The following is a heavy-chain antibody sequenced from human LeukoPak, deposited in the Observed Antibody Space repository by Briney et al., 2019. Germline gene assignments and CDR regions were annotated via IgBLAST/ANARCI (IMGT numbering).Heavy chain of an antibody. Sequence: SETLSLTCTVSGASIDSHYWSWIRQPAGKGLEWIGRIYISGSTNYNSSLQSRVTMSVDTSKNQFSLELSSVTAADTAVYYCARDGYYYYYGMDVWGQGTTVTVSS. V-gene: IGHV4-4*07. J-gene: IGHJ6*02. CDR3: ARDGYYYYYGMDV. CDR2: IYISGST. CDR1: GASIDSHY.